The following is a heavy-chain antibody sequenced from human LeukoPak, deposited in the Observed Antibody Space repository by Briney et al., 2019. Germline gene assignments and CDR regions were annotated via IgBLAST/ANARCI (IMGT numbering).Heavy chain of an antibody. CDR1: GGSISTYY. CDR2: IYYSGNS. V-gene: IGHV4-59*01. D-gene: IGHD3-22*01. J-gene: IGHJ5*02. CDR3: AGLGASGNGYLSWFDP. Sequence: PSQTLSLTCTVSGGSISTYYWSWIRQPPGKGLEWIGYIYYSGNSNYNPSLKSRVTISVDTSKNQFSLKLSSVTAADTAVYYCAGLGASGNGYLSWFDPWGQGTLVTVSS.